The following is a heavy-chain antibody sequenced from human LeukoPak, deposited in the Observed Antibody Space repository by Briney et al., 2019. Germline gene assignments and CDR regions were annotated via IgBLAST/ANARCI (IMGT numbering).Heavy chain of an antibody. CDR2: IYYSGST. Sequence: PSETLSLTCTVSGGSISTYYWNWIRQPPGKGLEWIGYIYYSGSTNYNPSLKSRVTISVDTSKNQFSLKLSSVTAADTAVYYCARDGYGGYVASGSFDYWGQGTLVTVSS. D-gene: IGHD5-12*01. V-gene: IGHV4-59*01. J-gene: IGHJ4*02. CDR3: ARDGYGGYVASGSFDY. CDR1: GGSISTYY.